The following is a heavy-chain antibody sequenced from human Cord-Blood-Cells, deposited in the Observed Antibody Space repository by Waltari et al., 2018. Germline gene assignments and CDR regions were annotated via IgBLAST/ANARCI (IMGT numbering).Heavy chain of an antibody. D-gene: IGHD6-25*01. CDR1: GGSFSGYF. CDR3: ARVGAAGDY. J-gene: IGHJ4*02. Sequence: QVQLQQLGAGLLKPSETLSLTCAVYGGSFSGYFWSWIPQPPGKGMEGIGEINHSGSKSHYPSPRSKVTISVDTYKNQFSLKLSSVNAADTAVYYCARVGAAGDYWGQGTLVTVSS. V-gene: IGHV4-34*01. CDR2: INHSGSK.